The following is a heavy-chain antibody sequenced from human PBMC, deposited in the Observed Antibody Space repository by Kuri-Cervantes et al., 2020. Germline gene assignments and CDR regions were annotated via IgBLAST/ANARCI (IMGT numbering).Heavy chain of an antibody. V-gene: IGHV1-45*02. CDR2: ITPFNGNT. Sequence: SVKVSCKASGYTFTYRYLHWVRQAPGQALEWMGWITPFNGNTNYAQKFQDRVTITRDRSMSTAYMELSSLRSEDTAMYYCARDLPRGGSYYGMNYWGQGTLVTVSS. J-gene: IGHJ4*02. CDR1: GYTFTYRY. D-gene: IGHD1-26*01. CDR3: ARDLPRGGSYYGMNY.